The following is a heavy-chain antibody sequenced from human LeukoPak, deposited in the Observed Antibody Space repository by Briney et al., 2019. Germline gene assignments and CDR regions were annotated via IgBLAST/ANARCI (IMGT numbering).Heavy chain of an antibody. Sequence: GGSLRLSCAASGFIVSNNYMTWVRQAPGKGLEWVSSISASGGGTVYADSVKGRVTISRDNSKNTLYLQMHSLRAEDTAVYSCAKNLLGSEAFSWYFDLWGRGTLVTVSS. CDR3: AKNLLGSEAFSWYFDL. CDR2: ISASGGGT. D-gene: IGHD1-26*01. V-gene: IGHV3-23*01. J-gene: IGHJ2*01. CDR1: GFIVSNNY.